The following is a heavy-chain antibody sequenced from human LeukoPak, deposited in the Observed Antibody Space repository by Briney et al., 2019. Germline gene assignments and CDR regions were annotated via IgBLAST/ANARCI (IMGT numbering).Heavy chain of an antibody. Sequence: GGSLRLSCAVSGFTVSSNYMSWVRQAPGKGLEWVSVIYSGGSTYYADSVKGRFTISRDNSKNTLYLQMNSLRAEDTAVYYCARIAAALGWFDRWGQGTLVTVSS. V-gene: IGHV3-53*01. CDR1: GFTVSSNY. CDR3: ARIAAALGWFDR. J-gene: IGHJ5*02. D-gene: IGHD6-13*01. CDR2: IYSGGST.